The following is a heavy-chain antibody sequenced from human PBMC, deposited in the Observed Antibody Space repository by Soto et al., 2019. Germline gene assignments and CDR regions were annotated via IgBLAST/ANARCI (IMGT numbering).Heavy chain of an antibody. V-gene: IGHV4-4*07. CDR3: ARDRTVDYVDYYFDY. J-gene: IGHJ4*02. CDR1: DDSIYTYY. D-gene: IGHD4-17*01. Sequence: SETLSLTCTVSDDSIYTYYWSWIRQPAGKGLEWIGRIYTNGSTNSKPSLRSRLTMSVDRSKHQLSPKLSSVTAADTAVYYCARDRTVDYVDYYFDYWGRGTLVTVSS. CDR2: IYTNGST.